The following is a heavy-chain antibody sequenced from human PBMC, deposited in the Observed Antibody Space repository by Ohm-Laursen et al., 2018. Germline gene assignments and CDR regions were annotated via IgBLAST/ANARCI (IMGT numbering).Heavy chain of an antibody. D-gene: IGHD1-7*01. J-gene: IGHJ4*02. CDR1: GFTFDDYA. CDR3: AKEDRRELLAFDY. V-gene: IGHV3-9*01. CDR2: ISWNSGSI. Sequence: SLRLSCAASGFTFDDYAMHWVRQAPGKGLEWVSGISWNSGSIGYADSVKGRFTISRDNSKNTLYLQMNSLRAEDTAVYYCAKEDRRELLAFDYWGQGTLVTVSS.